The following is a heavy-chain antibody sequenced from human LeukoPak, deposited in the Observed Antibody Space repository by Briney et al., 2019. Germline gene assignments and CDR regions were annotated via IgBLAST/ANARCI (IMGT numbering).Heavy chain of an antibody. D-gene: IGHD6-13*01. J-gene: IGHJ6*02. CDR1: GGSISSSSYY. CDR3: ARSSSTNEAGHYYGMDV. CDR2: IYFSGTT. Sequence: SETLSLTCTVSGGSISSSSYYWGWIRQPPGKGLEWIGSIYFSGTTYYNPSLQSRVTISVDTSKNQFSLKLNSVSAADTAVYYCARSSSTNEAGHYYGMDVWGQGTTVTVSS. V-gene: IGHV4-39*07.